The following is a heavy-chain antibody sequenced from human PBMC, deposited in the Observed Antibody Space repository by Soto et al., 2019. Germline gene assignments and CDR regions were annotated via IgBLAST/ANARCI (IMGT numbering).Heavy chain of an antibody. J-gene: IGHJ4*02. Sequence: QVQLVQSGAEVREPAASVKVSCKASAYSFTSLDINWVRQTTGQGLEWMGWMQPSTGRTGYAQKFQGRVTMTRDTSINTAYMELTTLTSDDTAFYYCARGVSAGVDYWGQGTLVTVSS. CDR2: MQPSTGRT. CDR1: AYSFTSLD. D-gene: IGHD1-26*01. CDR3: ARGVSAGVDY. V-gene: IGHV1-8*01.